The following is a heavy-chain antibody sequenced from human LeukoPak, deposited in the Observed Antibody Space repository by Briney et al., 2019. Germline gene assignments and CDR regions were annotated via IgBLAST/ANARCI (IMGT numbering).Heavy chain of an antibody. J-gene: IGHJ4*02. CDR3: ARDITMVRATPGNYFDY. V-gene: IGHV1-46*01. CDR1: GYTFTSYY. CDR2: INPSGGST. Sequence: GASVKVSCKASGYTFTSYYMHWVRQAPGQGLEWMGIINPSGGSTSYAQKFQGRVTMTRDMSTRTVYMELSSLRSEDTAVYYCARDITMVRATPGNYFDYWGQGTLVTVSS. D-gene: IGHD3-10*01.